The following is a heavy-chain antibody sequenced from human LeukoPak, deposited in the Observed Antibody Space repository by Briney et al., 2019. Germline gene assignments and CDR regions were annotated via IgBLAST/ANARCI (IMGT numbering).Heavy chain of an antibody. Sequence: GASVKVSCKASGYTFTSYDINWVRQATGQGLEWMGWMNPNSGNTGYAQKFQGRVTITRNTSISTAYMELSSLRSEDTAVYYCTRVYYDFWSGYSSSRRGGLFDYWGQGTLVTVSS. CDR1: GYTFTSYD. V-gene: IGHV1-8*01. D-gene: IGHD3-3*01. CDR2: MNPNSGNT. CDR3: TRVYYDFWSGYSSSRRGGLFDY. J-gene: IGHJ4*02.